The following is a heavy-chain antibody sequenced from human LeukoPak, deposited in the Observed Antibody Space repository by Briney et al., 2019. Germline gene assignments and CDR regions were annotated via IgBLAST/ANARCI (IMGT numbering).Heavy chain of an antibody. CDR2: ISAYNGNT. V-gene: IGHV1-18*01. D-gene: IGHD2-2*02. J-gene: IGHJ6*02. CDR1: GYTFTSYG. CDR3: ARYCSSTSCYTVNYYYGMDV. Sequence: ASVKVSCKASGYTFTSYGISWVRQAPGQGLEWMGWISAYNGNTNYAQKLQGRVTMTTDTSTSTAYVELRSLRSDDTAVYYCARYCSSTSCYTVNYYYGMDVWGQGTTVTVSS.